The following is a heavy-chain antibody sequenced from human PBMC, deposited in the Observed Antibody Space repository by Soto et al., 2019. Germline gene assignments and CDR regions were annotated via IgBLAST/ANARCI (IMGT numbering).Heavy chain of an antibody. D-gene: IGHD3-10*02. J-gene: IGHJ4*02. Sequence: QITLKESGPPLVKPTQTLTLTCTFSGFSLTTNGVGVDWVRQPPGKALEWLAVIYWDDDKRYSPSLENRLTITKHTSKNQVVLTISYMDPVDTATYYCAHNGRENGFVSDFWGQGTLVTVSS. CDR1: GFSLTTNGVG. CDR3: AHNGRENGFVSDF. CDR2: IYWDDDK. V-gene: IGHV2-5*02.